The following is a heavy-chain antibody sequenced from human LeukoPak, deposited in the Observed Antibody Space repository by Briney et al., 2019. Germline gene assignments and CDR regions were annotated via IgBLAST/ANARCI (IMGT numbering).Heavy chain of an antibody. CDR2: IYHSGST. J-gene: IGHJ6*03. Sequence: SETLSLTCTVSGYSISSGYYWGWIRQPPGKGLEWIGSIYHSGSTNYNPSLKSRVTISVDTSKNQFSLKLSSARETDITGTTGYLYYYYYYMDVWGKGTTVTVSS. D-gene: IGHD1-7*01. CDR1: GYSISSGYY. V-gene: IGHV4-38-2*02. CDR3: YLYYYYYYMDV.